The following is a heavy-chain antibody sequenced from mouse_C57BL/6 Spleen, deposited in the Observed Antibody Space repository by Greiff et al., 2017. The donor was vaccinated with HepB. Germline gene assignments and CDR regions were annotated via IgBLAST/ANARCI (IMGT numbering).Heavy chain of an antibody. V-gene: IGHV1-18*01. CDR2: INPNNGGT. D-gene: IGHD2-4*01. J-gene: IGHJ3*01. CDR3: ARDGEVDYDYDGDGFAY. Sequence: VQLQQSGPELVKPGASVKIPCKASGYTFTDYNMDWVKQSHGKSLEWIGDINPNNGGTIYNQKFKGKATLTVDKYSSTAYMELRSLTSEDTAVYYCARDGEVDYDYDGDGFAYWGQGTLVTVSA. CDR1: GYTFTDYN.